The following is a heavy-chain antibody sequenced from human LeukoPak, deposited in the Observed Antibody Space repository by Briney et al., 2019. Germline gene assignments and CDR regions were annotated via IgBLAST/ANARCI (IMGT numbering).Heavy chain of an antibody. D-gene: IGHD6-13*01. CDR2: IYPGDSDT. CDR1: GYSFTSYW. V-gene: IGHV5-51*01. J-gene: IGHJ6*03. Sequence: GESLKISCKGSGYSFTSYWTGWVRQMPGKGLEWMGIIYPGDSDTRYSPSFQGQVTISADKSISTAYLQWSSLKASDTAMYYCARLGRGIAPYYYYYMDVWGKGTTVTISS. CDR3: ARLGRGIAPYYYYYMDV.